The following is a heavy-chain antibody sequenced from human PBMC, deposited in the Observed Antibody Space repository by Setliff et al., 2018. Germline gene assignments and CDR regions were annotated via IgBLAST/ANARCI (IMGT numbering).Heavy chain of an antibody. CDR3: ARSESCGATNCSPFDY. D-gene: IGHD2-2*01. CDR2: FSSRNDYI. CDR1: GFSFSNYA. J-gene: IGHJ4*02. V-gene: IGHV3-21*01. Sequence: PGGSLRLSCEASGFSFSNYAMNWVRQAPGKGLEWVASFSSRNDYIYHADSVKGRFTISRDNAKTSLYLQMDSLRVEDTAVYYCARSESCGATNCSPFDYWGQGTLVTVSS.